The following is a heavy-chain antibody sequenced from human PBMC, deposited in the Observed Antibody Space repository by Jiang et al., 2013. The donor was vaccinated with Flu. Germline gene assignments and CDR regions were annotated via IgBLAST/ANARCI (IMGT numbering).Heavy chain of an antibody. CDR1: GYSFTSYA. CDR3: ARGVVDTAMVTFST. Sequence: GAEVKKPGSSVKVSCKASGYSFTSYAITWLRQAPGQGLEWMGGSNPIFGTTDYAQKFQGRVSITADESTSTAYMELSSLRSEDTAVYYCARGVVDTAMVTFSTWGQGTFVTVSS. CDR2: SNPIFGTT. D-gene: IGHD5-18*01. J-gene: IGHJ4*02. V-gene: IGHV1-69*01.